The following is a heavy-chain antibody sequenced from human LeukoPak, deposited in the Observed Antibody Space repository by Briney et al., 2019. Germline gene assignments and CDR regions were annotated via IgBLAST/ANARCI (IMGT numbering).Heavy chain of an antibody. CDR3: ARRDGYNVHFDY. Sequence: SETLSLTCTVSGGSISSYYWSWIRQPPGKGLEWIGYVYYSGSTNYNPSLESRVTISVDTSKNQFSLKLTSVTAADTAVYYCARRDGYNVHFDYWGQGTLVTVSS. CDR2: VYYSGST. V-gene: IGHV4-59*01. J-gene: IGHJ4*02. CDR1: GGSISSYY. D-gene: IGHD5-24*01.